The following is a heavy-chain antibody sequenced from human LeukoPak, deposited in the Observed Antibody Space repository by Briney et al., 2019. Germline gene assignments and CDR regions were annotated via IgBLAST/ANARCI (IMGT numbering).Heavy chain of an antibody. Sequence: GSLRLSWAASGFTFSSYSMNWVRQAPGKGLEWVSSISSSSSYIYYADSVKGRFTISRDNAKNSLYLQMNSLRAEDTAVYYCAACGYSYGYDAFDIWGQGTMVTVSS. V-gene: IGHV3-21*01. CDR1: GFTFSSYS. CDR2: ISSSSSYI. CDR3: AACGYSYGYDAFDI. J-gene: IGHJ3*02. D-gene: IGHD5-18*01.